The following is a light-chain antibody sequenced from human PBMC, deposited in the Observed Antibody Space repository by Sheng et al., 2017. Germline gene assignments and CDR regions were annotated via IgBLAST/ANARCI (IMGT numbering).Light chain of an antibody. Sequence: DIQMTQSPSSLSASVGDRVTITCQASQDISNYLNWYQQKPGKAPKLLIYDASNLETGVPSRFSGSGSGTDFTFTISSLQPEDIATYYCQQYDNLPLTFGPGTKWXSN. CDR2: DAS. J-gene: IGKJ3*01. CDR3: QQYDNLPLT. V-gene: IGKV1-33*01. CDR1: QDISNY.